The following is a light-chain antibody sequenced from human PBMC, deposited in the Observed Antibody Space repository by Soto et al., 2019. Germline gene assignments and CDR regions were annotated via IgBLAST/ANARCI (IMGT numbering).Light chain of an antibody. CDR2: KAS. CDR3: QQYVSYPLT. V-gene: IGKV1-5*03. Sequence: DIQMTQSPSTLSACVGDRVTVTCRAGQSIGSWLDWYQQKPGKAPNLLIYKASILQSGVPSRFSGSGSGTEFTLTITSLQPDDSATYYCQQYVSYPLTFGGGTKVAIK. CDR1: QSIGSW. J-gene: IGKJ4*01.